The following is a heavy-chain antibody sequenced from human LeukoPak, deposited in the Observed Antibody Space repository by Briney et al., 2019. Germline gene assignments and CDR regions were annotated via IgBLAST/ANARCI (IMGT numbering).Heavy chain of an antibody. V-gene: IGHV3-49*03. CDR2: IRSKIYGGTP. CDR1: GFTFGDYT. CDR3: TRDQTPYY. Sequence: PGGSLRLSCTASGFTFGDYTMTWIRQAPGTGLEWVGFIRSKIYGGTPEYAAPVKGRFTISRDHCKGIAYLEKNCLHSEETAGYYCTRDQTPYYWGQGTLVTVSS. J-gene: IGHJ4*02.